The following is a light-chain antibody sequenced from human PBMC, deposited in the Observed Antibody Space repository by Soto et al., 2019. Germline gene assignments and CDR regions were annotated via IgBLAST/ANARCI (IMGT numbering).Light chain of an antibody. CDR2: DVF. J-gene: IGKJ2*01. V-gene: IGKV1-5*01. Sequence: DIQMTQSPSSLSASVGDRVTITCRASQSITYWLAWYQQKPGRAPKLLIYDVFNLQSGVPSRFSGSGSGTEFTLTISSLQPDDSATYYCQQYNSFSFTFGHGTKLEIK. CDR3: QQYNSFSFT. CDR1: QSITYW.